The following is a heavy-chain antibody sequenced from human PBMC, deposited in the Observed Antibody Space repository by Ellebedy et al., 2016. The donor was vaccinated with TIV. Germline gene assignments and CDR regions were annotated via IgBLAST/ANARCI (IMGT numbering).Heavy chain of an antibody. CDR2: IYYTGST. CDR3: ARVFRPGSGVIVFDY. CDR1: GDSISRSSYY. Sequence: SETLSLTCTVSGDSISRSSYYWGWIRQPPGKGLEWIGSIYYTGSTDPNPSLKSRVTISIATSKNQFSLKLSSVTAADTAVYFCARVFRPGSGVIVFDYWGQGTLVTVSS. J-gene: IGHJ4*02. V-gene: IGHV4-39*07. D-gene: IGHD3-16*02.